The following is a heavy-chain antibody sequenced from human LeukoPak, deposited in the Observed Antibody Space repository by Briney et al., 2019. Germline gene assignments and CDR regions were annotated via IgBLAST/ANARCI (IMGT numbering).Heavy chain of an antibody. Sequence: GGSLRLSCAASGFTFSSYAMSWVRQAPGKGLEWVSAISGSGGSTYYADSVKGRFTISRDNSKNTLYLQMNSLRAEDTAVYYCAKNPWYYDSSGYYYSDYYYYYMDVWGKGTTVTISS. CDR1: GFTFSSYA. V-gene: IGHV3-23*01. CDR3: AKNPWYYDSSGYYYSDYYYYYMDV. J-gene: IGHJ6*03. D-gene: IGHD3-22*01. CDR2: ISGSGGST.